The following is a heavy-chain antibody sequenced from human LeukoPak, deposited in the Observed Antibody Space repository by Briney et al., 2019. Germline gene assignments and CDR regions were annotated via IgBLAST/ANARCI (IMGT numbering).Heavy chain of an antibody. CDR3: AARSGYLPYYLDY. Sequence: PGGSLRLSCAASGFTLSSYAMSWVRQAPGKGLEWVSGISGSGGSTYYADSVKGRFTISRDNSKNTLYLQMHSLRAEDTAVYYCAARSGYLPYYLDYWGQGTLVTVSS. J-gene: IGHJ4*02. D-gene: IGHD3-22*01. V-gene: IGHV3-23*01. CDR1: GFTLSSYA. CDR2: ISGSGGST.